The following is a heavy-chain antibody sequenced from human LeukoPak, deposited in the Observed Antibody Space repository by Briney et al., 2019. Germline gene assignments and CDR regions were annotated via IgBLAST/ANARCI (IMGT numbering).Heavy chain of an antibody. CDR3: ARGRYYLDS. Sequence: PGGSLRLSCAASGFTLSSYNMNWVRQAPGKGLVWVSRFNSDGRSAYYADSVKGRFTISRDNAKNTLYLQMNSLRAEDTAVYYCARGRYYLDSWGQGTLVTVSS. V-gene: IGHV3-74*01. CDR2: FNSDGRSA. D-gene: IGHD4-17*01. CDR1: GFTLSSYN. J-gene: IGHJ4*02.